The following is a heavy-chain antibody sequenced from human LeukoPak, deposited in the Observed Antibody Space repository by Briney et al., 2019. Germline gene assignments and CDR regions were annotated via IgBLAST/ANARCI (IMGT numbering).Heavy chain of an antibody. V-gene: IGHV3-7*01. J-gene: IGHJ3*02. CDR2: IKQDGSEN. Sequence: PGGSLRLSCAASGFTFSSYWMSWVRQAPGKGLEWVANIKQDGSENYYVDSVKGRFTISRDNAKNSLYLQMNSLRAEDTAVYYCARVSESSGWYPGDAFDIWGQGTMVTVSS. CDR1: GFTFSSYW. D-gene: IGHD6-19*01. CDR3: ARVSESSGWYPGDAFDI.